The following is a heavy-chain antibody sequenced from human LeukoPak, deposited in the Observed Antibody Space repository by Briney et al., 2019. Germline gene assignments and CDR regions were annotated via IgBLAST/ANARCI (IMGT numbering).Heavy chain of an antibody. Sequence: GGSLRLSCAASGFTDSSHYMSWVRQAPGKGLEWVSVIYSGGSTYYADSVKDRFTISRDNSKNTLYLQMNSLRAEDTAVYYCAKENRWEWGQGTLVTVSS. D-gene: IGHD1-14*01. J-gene: IGHJ4*02. CDR3: AKENRWE. CDR2: IYSGGST. V-gene: IGHV3-53*01. CDR1: GFTDSSHY.